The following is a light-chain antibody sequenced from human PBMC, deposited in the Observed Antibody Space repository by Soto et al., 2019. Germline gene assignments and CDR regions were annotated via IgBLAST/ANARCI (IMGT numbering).Light chain of an antibody. CDR1: QGISSY. J-gene: IGKJ4*01. Sequence: IWMTQSPSLLSASTGDRVTITCRASQGISSYLAWYQQKPGKAPKLLIYTASSLQSGVPSRFSGSGSGTDFTLTISSLQPEDFATYYCIQDYNYPLTFGGGTKVDIK. V-gene: IGKV1-8*01. CDR3: IQDYNYPLT. CDR2: TAS.